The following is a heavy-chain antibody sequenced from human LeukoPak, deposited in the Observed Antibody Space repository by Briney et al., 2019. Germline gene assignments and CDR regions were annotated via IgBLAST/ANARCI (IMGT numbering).Heavy chain of an antibody. Sequence: SGTLSHTRAVSRGSTTGVIWWSGVGRPPGKGLEWFGEIVDIGGPNYTPSLRSPVTTSADTTTSPFCLRLSTVCAADTAVFFCGRVLGGEQTEEQDACDIWGQETMVTVSS. V-gene: IGHV4-4*02. CDR2: IVDIGGP. J-gene: IGHJ3*02. D-gene: IGHD1/OR15-1a*01. CDR1: RGSTTGVIW. CDR3: GRVLGGEQTEEQDACDI.